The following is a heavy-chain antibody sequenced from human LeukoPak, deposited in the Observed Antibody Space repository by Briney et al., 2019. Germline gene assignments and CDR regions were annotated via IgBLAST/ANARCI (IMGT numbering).Heavy chain of an antibody. J-gene: IGHJ6*03. V-gene: IGHV4-34*01. Sequence: SETLSLTCAVYGGSFSGYYWSWIRQPPGKGLEWIGEINHSGSTNYNPSLKSRVTISVDTSKNQFSLNLSSVTAADTAVYYCARVGYYPDYYMDVWGKGTTVTVSS. CDR2: INHSGST. CDR1: GGSFSGYY. CDR3: ARVGYYPDYYMDV. D-gene: IGHD2-21*01.